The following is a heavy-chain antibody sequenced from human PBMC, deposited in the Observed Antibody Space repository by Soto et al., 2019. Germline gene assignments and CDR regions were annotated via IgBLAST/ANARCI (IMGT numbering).Heavy chain of an antibody. V-gene: IGHV1-18*01. Sequence: ASVKVSCKASGYTFTSYGISWVRQAPGQGLEWMGWISAYNGNTDYAQKLQGRVTMNTDTSTSTAYMELRRLRSDDTAVYYCERDQKAYCGGDCYDAFDIWGQGTMVTVSS. D-gene: IGHD2-21*02. CDR2: ISAYNGNT. J-gene: IGHJ3*02. CDR1: GYTFTSYG. CDR3: ERDQKAYCGGDCYDAFDI.